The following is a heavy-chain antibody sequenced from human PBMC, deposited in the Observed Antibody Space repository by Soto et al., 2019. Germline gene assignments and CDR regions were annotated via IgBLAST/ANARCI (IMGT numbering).Heavy chain of an antibody. CDR2: IIPTFGTG. J-gene: IGHJ6*02. CDR3: ASFEGTLVRGGRSSPYEMDV. D-gene: IGHD3-10*01. V-gene: IGHV1-69*01. CDR1: GGTFNNYA. Sequence: QVLLVQSGPEVKKPGSSVKVSCKASGGTFNNYAINWVRQAPGKGLEWMGGIIPTFGTGEHAQKVHGRVTNTADETTTTTYKGLNRLRSEDTAIDYCASFEGTLVRGGRSSPYEMDVWGQGTTVIVSS.